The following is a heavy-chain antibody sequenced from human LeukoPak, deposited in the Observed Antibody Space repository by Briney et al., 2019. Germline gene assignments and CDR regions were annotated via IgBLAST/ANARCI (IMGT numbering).Heavy chain of an antibody. Sequence: GGSLRLSCAASGFALSTFDMNWVRQAPGKGLEWVSSISTSSRYIYYRDSVKGRFTISRDDAKNSLYLQMNSLRVEDTAVYYCARADCSGSTCYLRRSWFDPWGQGTLVTVSS. CDR3: ARADCSGSTCYLRRSWFDP. V-gene: IGHV3-21*01. J-gene: IGHJ5*02. CDR1: GFALSTFD. CDR2: ISTSSRYI. D-gene: IGHD2-2*01.